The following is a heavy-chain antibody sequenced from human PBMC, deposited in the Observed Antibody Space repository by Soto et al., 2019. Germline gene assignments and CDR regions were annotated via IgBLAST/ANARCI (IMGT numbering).Heavy chain of an antibody. CDR3: ARDGGSYSGIDF. Sequence: SETLSLTCSVSGGSMRSEGYYWSWIRQHPGKGLEWIGYVYYSGLTDYNPSLKSRLTISVDKSKNEFYLKMMSVTAADTAVYYCARDGGSYSGIDFWGQGTLVTVSS. J-gene: IGHJ4*02. CDR2: VYYSGLT. D-gene: IGHD1-26*01. V-gene: IGHV4-30-4*01. CDR1: GGSMRSEGYY.